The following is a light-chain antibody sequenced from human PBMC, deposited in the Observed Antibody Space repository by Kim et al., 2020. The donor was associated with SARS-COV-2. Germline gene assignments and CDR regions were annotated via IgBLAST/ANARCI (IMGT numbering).Light chain of an antibody. V-gene: IGKV1-39*01. CDR1: QSISTF. Sequence: SASVGDRVTLTFRAGQSISTFLNWYQQKPGKAPKLLIYAASSLQSGVPSRFSGSGSWTDFTLTLSSLQPEDLATYYCQQSYGPPYTFGQGTKLEI. CDR3: QQSYGPPYT. J-gene: IGKJ2*01. CDR2: AAS.